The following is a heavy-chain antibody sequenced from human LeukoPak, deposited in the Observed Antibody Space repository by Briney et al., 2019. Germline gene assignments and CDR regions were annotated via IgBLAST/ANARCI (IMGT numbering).Heavy chain of an antibody. Sequence: PGGSLRLSCAASGFSFSNYAMHWVRQTPGKGLESVAFTRYDGTIKDYADSVKGRFTISRGNAKNSLYLQMNSLRAEDTAVYYCAREGGSYGYHDYWGQGTLVTVSS. CDR3: AREGGSYGYHDY. CDR1: GFSFSNYA. CDR2: TRYDGTIK. D-gene: IGHD1-26*01. J-gene: IGHJ4*02. V-gene: IGHV3-30*02.